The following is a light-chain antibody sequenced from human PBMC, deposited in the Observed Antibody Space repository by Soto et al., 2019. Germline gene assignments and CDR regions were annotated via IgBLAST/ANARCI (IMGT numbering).Light chain of an antibody. CDR3: SSYTSSSPYV. J-gene: IGLJ1*01. Sequence: QSVLTQPASVSGSPGQWITISCTGTSSDVGGYNYVSWYQQHPGKAPKLMIHEVSNRPSGVSNRFSGSKSGNTASLTISGLQAEDEADYYCSSYTSSSPYVFGTGTKVTVL. V-gene: IGLV2-14*01. CDR1: SSDVGGYNY. CDR2: EVS.